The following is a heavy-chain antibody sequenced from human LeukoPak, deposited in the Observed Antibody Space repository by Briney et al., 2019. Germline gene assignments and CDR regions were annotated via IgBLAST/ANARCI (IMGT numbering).Heavy chain of an antibody. CDR3: ARLKMATTRSVDY. D-gene: IGHD5-24*01. CDR1: GGSISSSSYY. Sequence: SETLSLTCTVSGGSISSSSYYWGWIRQPPGKGLEWIGSIYYSGSTYYNPSLKSRVTISVDTSKNQFSLKLSSVTAADTAVYYCARLKMATTRSVDYWGQGTLVTVSS. J-gene: IGHJ4*02. CDR2: IYYSGST. V-gene: IGHV4-39*01.